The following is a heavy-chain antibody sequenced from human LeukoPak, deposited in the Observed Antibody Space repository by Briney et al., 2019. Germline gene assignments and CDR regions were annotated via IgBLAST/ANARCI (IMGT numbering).Heavy chain of an antibody. D-gene: IGHD6-13*01. V-gene: IGHV3-23*01. CDR3: ARAASSYSSSWYPFDY. J-gene: IGHJ4*02. CDR1: GFTFSSYA. CDR2: ISGSGGST. Sequence: GGSLRLSCAASGFTFSSYAMSWVRQAPGKGLEWVSAISGSGGSTYYADSVKGRFTISRDNSKDTLYLQMNSLRAEDTAVYYCARAASSYSSSWYPFDYWGQGTLVTVSS.